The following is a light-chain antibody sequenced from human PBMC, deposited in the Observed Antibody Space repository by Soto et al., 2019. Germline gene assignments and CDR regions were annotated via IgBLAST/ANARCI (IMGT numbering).Light chain of an antibody. J-gene: IGKJ4*01. Sequence: EIVLTQSPATLSLSPGERATLSCRSSQSVSSYLAWYQQKPGQAPRLLIYDASNRATGIPARFSGSGSGTDVTLPISSLEPEDFAVYYCQQRSNWPLLTFGGGTKVEIK. V-gene: IGKV3-11*01. CDR2: DAS. CDR1: QSVSSY. CDR3: QQRSNWPLLT.